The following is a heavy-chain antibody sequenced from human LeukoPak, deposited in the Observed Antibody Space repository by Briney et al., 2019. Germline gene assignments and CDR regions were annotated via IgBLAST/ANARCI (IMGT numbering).Heavy chain of an antibody. CDR1: GFTFSSYT. CDR3: ARFLGSTVVPAAIGYMDV. CDR2: ISSSSSYI. V-gene: IGHV3-21*01. Sequence: PGGSLRLSCAASGFTFSSYTMNWVRQAPGKGLEWVSSISSSSSYIYYADSVKGRFTISRDNAKNSLYLQMNSLRAEDTAVYYCARFLGSTVVPAAIGYMDVWGKGTTVTVSS. J-gene: IGHJ6*03. D-gene: IGHD2-2*02.